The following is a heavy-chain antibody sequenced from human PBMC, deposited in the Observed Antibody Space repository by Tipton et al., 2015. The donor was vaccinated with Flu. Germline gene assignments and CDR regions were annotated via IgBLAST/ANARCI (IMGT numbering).Heavy chain of an antibody. CDR1: GFTFSSYE. J-gene: IGHJ4*02. Sequence: GSLRLSCAASGFTFSSYEMNWVRQAPGKGLEWVSYISSSGSTIYYADSVKGRFTTSRDNAENSLYLQMNSLRAEDTAVYYCAKVIPEIVAGLDYWGQGTLVTVSP. CDR3: AKVIPEIVAGLDY. D-gene: IGHD5-12*01. CDR2: ISSSGSTI. V-gene: IGHV3-48*03.